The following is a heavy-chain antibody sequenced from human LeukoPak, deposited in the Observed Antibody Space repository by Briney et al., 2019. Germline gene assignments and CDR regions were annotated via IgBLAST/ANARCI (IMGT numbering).Heavy chain of an antibody. CDR3: ARDGIGGSYFKVWVRTLDY. V-gene: IGHV1-18*01. CDR1: GYTFTSYG. CDR2: ISAYNGNT. Sequence: ASVKVSCKASGYTFTSYGISWVRQAPGQGLEWMGWISAYNGNTNYAQKLQGRVTMTTDTSTSTAYMELRSLRSDDTAVYYCARDGIGGSYFKVWVRTLDYWGQGTLVTVSS. D-gene: IGHD1-26*01. J-gene: IGHJ4*02.